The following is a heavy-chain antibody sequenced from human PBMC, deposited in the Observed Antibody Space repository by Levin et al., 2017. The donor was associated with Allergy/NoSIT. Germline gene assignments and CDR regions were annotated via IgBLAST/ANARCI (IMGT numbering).Heavy chain of an antibody. CDR1: GFTFDSYS. CDR2: ISSSIITT. CDR3: ARRTYYGSGSDY. V-gene: IGHV3-48*01. J-gene: IGHJ4*02. Sequence: GESLKISCAASGFTFDSYSMNWVRQAPGKGLEWVSYISSSIITTSYADSVKGRFTISRDNAKNLLYLQMNSLRAEDTAVYYCARRTYYGSGSDYWGQGTLVTVSS. D-gene: IGHD3-10*01.